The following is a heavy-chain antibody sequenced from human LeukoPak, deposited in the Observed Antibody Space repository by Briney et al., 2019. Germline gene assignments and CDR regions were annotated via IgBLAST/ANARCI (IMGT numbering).Heavy chain of an antibody. CDR3: VSFNVVTVGAGWFDP. CDR1: GFTFSSYG. Sequence: AGGSLRLSCAASGFTFSSYGMSWVRQAPRKGLEWVSAISGIGGSTYYGDSVKGRFTISRDNSKNSLYLQMNSLRAEDTAVYFCVSFNVVTVGAGWFDPWGQGTLVTVSS. CDR2: ISGIGGST. V-gene: IGHV3-23*01. J-gene: IGHJ5*02. D-gene: IGHD2-15*01.